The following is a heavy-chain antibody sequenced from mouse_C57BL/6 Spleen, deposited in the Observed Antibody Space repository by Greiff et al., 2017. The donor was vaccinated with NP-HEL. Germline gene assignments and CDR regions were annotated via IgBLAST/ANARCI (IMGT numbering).Heavy chain of an antibody. CDR3: ARYGGWLPFDY. J-gene: IGHJ2*01. D-gene: IGHD2-3*01. V-gene: IGHV1-50*01. CDR1: GYTFTSYW. Sequence: VQLQQPGAELVKPGASVKLSCKASGYTFTSYWMQWVKQRPGQGLEWIGEIDPSDSYTNYNQKFKGKATLTVDTSSSTAYMQLSSLTSEDSAVYYCARYGGWLPFDYWGQGTTLTVSS. CDR2: IDPSDSYT.